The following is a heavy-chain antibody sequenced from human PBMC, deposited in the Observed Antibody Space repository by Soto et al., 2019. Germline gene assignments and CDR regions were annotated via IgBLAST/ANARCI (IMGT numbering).Heavy chain of an antibody. V-gene: IGHV3-30*18. CDR1: GFTFSSYG. Sequence: GGSLRLSCAASGFTFSSYGMHWVRQAPGKGLEWVAVISYDGSNKYYADSVKGRFTISRDNSKNTLYLQMNSLRAEDTAVYYCAKDQGAYCTNGVCYKGPYYYYGMDVWGQGTTVTVSS. CDR2: ISYDGSNK. J-gene: IGHJ6*02. D-gene: IGHD2-8*01. CDR3: AKDQGAYCTNGVCYKGPYYYYGMDV.